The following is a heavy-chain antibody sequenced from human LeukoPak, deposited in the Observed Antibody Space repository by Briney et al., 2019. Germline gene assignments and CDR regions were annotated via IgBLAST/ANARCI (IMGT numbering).Heavy chain of an antibody. CDR2: TYYRSRWYN. CDR1: GDSVSSNSAA. J-gene: IGHJ4*02. V-gene: IGHV6-1*01. CDR3: ARVTEKQYLPFDS. Sequence: SQTLSLTCAISGDSVSSNSAAWNWIRQSPSRGLEWLGRTYYRSRWYNEYALSVKSRIAINPDTSKNQFSLQLNSVTPEDTAVYYCARVTEKQYLPFDSWGQGTLVTVSS. D-gene: IGHD6-19*01.